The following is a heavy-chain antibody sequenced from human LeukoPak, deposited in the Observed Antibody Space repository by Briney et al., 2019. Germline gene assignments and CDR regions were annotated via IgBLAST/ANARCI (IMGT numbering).Heavy chain of an antibody. D-gene: IGHD2-2*01. V-gene: IGHV1-46*01. CDR3: ARVVPAAPYYYGMDV. J-gene: IGHJ6*02. Sequence: ASVKVSCTASGYTFTSYYIHWVRQAPGQGLEWMGMIHPNGGSTNYAQKLQGRVTMTTDTSTSTAYMELRSLRSDDTAVYYCARVVPAAPYYYGMDVWGQGTTVTVSS. CDR2: IHPNGGST. CDR1: GYTFTSYY.